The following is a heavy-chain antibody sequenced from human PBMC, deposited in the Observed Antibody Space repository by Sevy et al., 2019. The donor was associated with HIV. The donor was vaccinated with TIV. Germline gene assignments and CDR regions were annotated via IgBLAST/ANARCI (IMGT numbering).Heavy chain of an antibody. CDR3: ARLKLHYDPYYFDL. V-gene: IGHV3-7*01. CDR2: IKQDGSKK. Sequence: GGSLRLSCAASGFTFSDYWMSWVRQAPEKVLEWVANIKQDGSKKYSVDSIKGRFIVSRDNAKKSLYLEMSSLRAEDTAVYYCARLKLHYDPYYFDLWGQGTLVTVSS. D-gene: IGHD3-16*01. CDR1: GFTFSDYW. J-gene: IGHJ4*02.